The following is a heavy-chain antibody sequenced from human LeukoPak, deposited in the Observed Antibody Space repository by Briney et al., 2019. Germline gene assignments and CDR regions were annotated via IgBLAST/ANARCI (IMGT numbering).Heavy chain of an antibody. J-gene: IGHJ6*03. D-gene: IGHD3-10*01. CDR1: GFTFSSYG. V-gene: IGHV3-23*01. CDR3: AREFGELYYYYMDV. Sequence: GGSLRLSCAASGFTFSSYGMSWVRQAPGKGLEWVSAISGSGGSTYYADSVKGRFTISRDNAKNSLYLQMNSLRAEDTAVYYCAREFGELYYYYMDVWGKGTTVTISS. CDR2: ISGSGGST.